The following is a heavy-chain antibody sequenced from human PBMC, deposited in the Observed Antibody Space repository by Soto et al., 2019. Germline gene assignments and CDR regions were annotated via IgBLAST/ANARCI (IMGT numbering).Heavy chain of an antibody. CDR3: ARGPSSTYYYDSSGYLFDY. D-gene: IGHD3-22*01. J-gene: IGHJ4*02. Sequence: ESGGGVVQPGRSLRLSCAASGFTFSSYAMHWVRQAPGKGLEWVAVISYDGSNKYYADSVKGRFTISRDNSKNTLYLQMNSLRAEDTAVYYCARGPSSTYYYDSSGYLFDYWGQGTLVTVSS. CDR2: ISYDGSNK. CDR1: GFTFSSYA. V-gene: IGHV3-30-3*01.